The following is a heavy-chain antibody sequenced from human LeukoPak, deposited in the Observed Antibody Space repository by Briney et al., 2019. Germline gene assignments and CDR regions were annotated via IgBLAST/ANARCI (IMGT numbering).Heavy chain of an antibody. Sequence: SVKVSYKASGGTFSSYTISWVRQAPGQGLEWMGRIIPILGIANYAQKFQGRVTITADKSTSTAYMELSSLRSEDTAVYYCARDFAYYYDSSGYYPPLGYWGQGTLVTVSS. J-gene: IGHJ4*02. CDR2: IIPILGIA. D-gene: IGHD3-22*01. V-gene: IGHV1-69*04. CDR3: ARDFAYYYDSSGYYPPLGY. CDR1: GGTFSSYT.